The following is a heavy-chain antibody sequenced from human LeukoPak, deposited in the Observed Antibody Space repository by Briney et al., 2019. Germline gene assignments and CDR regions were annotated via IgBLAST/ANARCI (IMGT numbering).Heavy chain of an antibody. J-gene: IGHJ4*02. CDR1: GGSIRSYY. Sequence: SETLSLTCTVSGGSIRSYYWSWIRQPPGKGLEWIGYIYHRGTIKYNPSLKSRVTISIDTSKNQFSLNLSSVTAADTAVYYCARTTTVTTSFDYWGQGTLVTVSS. V-gene: IGHV4-59*01. CDR2: IYHRGTI. CDR3: ARTTTVTTSFDY. D-gene: IGHD4-17*01.